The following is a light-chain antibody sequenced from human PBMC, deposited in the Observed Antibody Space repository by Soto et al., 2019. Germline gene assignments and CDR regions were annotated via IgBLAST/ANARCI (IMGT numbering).Light chain of an antibody. J-gene: IGLJ2*01. CDR3: CSYAGSYTV. Sequence: QAVLTQPRSVSGSPGQSVTISCTGTSSDVGGYNYVSWYQQHPGKAPKLLIYDVSTRPSGVPDRFSGSKSGNTASLTISGLQAEDEADYYCCSYAGSYTVFGGGTQLTVL. CDR2: DVS. CDR1: SSDVGGYNY. V-gene: IGLV2-11*01.